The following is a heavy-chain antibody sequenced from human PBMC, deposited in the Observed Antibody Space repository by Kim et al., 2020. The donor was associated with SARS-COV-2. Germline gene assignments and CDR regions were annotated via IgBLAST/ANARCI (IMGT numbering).Heavy chain of an antibody. CDR2: IYYSGST. V-gene: IGHV4-59*01. Sequence: SETLSLTCTVSGGSISSYYWSWIRQPPGKGLEWIGYIYYSGSTNYNPSLKSRVTISVDTSKNQFSLKLSSVTAADTAVYYCARAGSGGSGGYYYYGMDVWGQGTTVTVSS. J-gene: IGHJ6*02. CDR1: GGSISSYY. D-gene: IGHD2-15*01. CDR3: ARAGSGGSGGYYYYGMDV.